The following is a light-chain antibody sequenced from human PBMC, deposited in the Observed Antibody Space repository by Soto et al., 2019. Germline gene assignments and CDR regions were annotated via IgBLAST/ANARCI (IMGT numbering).Light chain of an antibody. J-gene: IGKJ3*01. CDR1: QGVSDNH. CDR3: HQYSRSPFT. CDR2: GAS. Sequence: DIVLTQSPGTLSLSPGERATLSCRASQGVSDNHLTWYQQKPGQAPRLLMCGASTRATCIPDRFSGSGSGTDFTLTISRLEPEDFAVYFCHQYSRSPFTFGPGTKVDI. V-gene: IGKV3-20*01.